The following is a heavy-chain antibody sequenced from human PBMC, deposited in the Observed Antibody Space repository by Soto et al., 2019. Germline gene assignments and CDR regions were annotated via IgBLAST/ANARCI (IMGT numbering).Heavy chain of an antibody. J-gene: IGHJ4*02. Sequence: PGGSLRLSCAASGFTFSNAWMNWVRQAPGKGLEWVGRIKSKTDGGTTDYAAPVKGRFTISRDDSKNTLYLQMNSLKTEDTAVYYCTTGYYYDSSGYPGFFDYWGQGTLVTVSS. D-gene: IGHD3-22*01. V-gene: IGHV3-15*07. CDR1: GFTFSNAW. CDR3: TTGYYYDSSGYPGFFDY. CDR2: IKSKTDGGTT.